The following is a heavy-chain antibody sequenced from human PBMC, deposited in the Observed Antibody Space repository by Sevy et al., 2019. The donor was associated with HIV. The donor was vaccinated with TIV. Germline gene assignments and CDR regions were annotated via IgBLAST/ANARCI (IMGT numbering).Heavy chain of an antibody. Sequence: ASVKVSCKASGYTFSSYGISWVRQAPGQGLEWMGWISDYNGYTNYAHKFQGRVTMSTETSTRTAYMELRSLRSDDTAVYFWAREGYYYRSGTYGLPNYYGMDVWGQGTAVTVSS. J-gene: IGHJ6*02. CDR2: ISDYNGYT. CDR3: AREGYYYRSGTYGLPNYYGMDV. V-gene: IGHV1-18*01. CDR1: GYTFSSYG. D-gene: IGHD3-10*01.